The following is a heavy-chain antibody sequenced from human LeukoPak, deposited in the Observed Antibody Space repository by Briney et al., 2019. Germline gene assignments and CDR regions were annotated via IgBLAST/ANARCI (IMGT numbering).Heavy chain of an antibody. V-gene: IGHV3-30*18. CDR3: AKAYYGSGSPLDWFDP. CDR1: GFTFSSYG. J-gene: IGHJ5*02. CDR2: ISNDGSKK. Sequence: GGSLRLSCAASGFTFSSYGMHWIGQVQGKGMDRVAIISNDGSKKYYGDAVKGRFTISRDNSNSTLYLQMNSLRAEDTAVYYCAKAYYGSGSPLDWFDPWGQETLVTVSS. D-gene: IGHD3-10*01.